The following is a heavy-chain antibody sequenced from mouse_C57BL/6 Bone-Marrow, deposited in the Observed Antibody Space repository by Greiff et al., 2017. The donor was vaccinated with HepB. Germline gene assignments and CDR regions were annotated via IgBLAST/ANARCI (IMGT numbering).Heavy chain of an antibody. V-gene: IGHV2-2*01. D-gene: IGHD2-3*01. CDR2: IWSGGST. Sequence: VKLQQSGPGLVQPSQSLSITCTVSGFSLTSYGVHWVRQSPGKGLEWLGVIWSGGSTDYNAAFISRLSISKDNSKSQVFFKMNSLQADDTAIYYCARSDGYYVYWYFDVWGTGTTVTVSS. CDR1: GFSLTSYG. CDR3: ARSDGYYVYWYFDV. J-gene: IGHJ1*03.